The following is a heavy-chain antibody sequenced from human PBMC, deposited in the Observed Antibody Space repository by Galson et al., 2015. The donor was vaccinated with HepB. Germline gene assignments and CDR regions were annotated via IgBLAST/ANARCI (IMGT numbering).Heavy chain of an antibody. D-gene: IGHD6-19*01. CDR2: INPNSGGT. Sequence: SVKVSCKASGYTFTGYYMHWVRQAPGQGLEWMGWINPNSGGTNYAQKFQGWVTMTRDTSISTAYMELSRLRSDDTAVYYCARGAESCGWYAGSDYYYGMDVWGQGTTVTVSS. V-gene: IGHV1-2*04. J-gene: IGHJ6*02. CDR3: ARGAESCGWYAGSDYYYGMDV. CDR1: GYTFTGYY.